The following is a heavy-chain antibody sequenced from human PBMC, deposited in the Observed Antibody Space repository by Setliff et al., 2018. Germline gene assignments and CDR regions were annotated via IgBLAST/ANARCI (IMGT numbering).Heavy chain of an antibody. CDR3: ARSLVGATYSFYFDY. Sequence: GESLKISCKGSGYSFSNFWIGWVRQMPGKGLEWMGIIYPGDSHTRYSPSFQGQVTMSADKSINTAYLKWSNLKASDTAIYYCARSLVGATYSFYFDYWGQGALVTVSS. CDR1: GYSFSNFW. V-gene: IGHV5-51*01. D-gene: IGHD1-26*01. J-gene: IGHJ4*02. CDR2: IYPGDSHT.